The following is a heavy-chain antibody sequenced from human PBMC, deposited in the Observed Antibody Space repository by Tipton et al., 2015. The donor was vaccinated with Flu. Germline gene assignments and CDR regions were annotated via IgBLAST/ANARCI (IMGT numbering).Heavy chain of an antibody. CDR1: GGFISSYY. CDR2: VSYSGSA. V-gene: IGHV4-59*08. CDR3: ARHTGDSVRGIIDY. J-gene: IGHJ4*02. D-gene: IGHD3-10*02. Sequence: GLVKPSETLSLICTVSGGFISSYYWSWIRQSPGKGLEWIGDVSYSGSATYNPSLKSRVTISVDTSKNQFSLKLSSVTAADTAVYYCARHTGDSVRGIIDYWGQGTLVTVSS.